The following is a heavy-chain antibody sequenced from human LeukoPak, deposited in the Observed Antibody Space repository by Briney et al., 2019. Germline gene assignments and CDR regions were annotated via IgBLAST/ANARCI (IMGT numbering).Heavy chain of an antibody. V-gene: IGHV4-39*01. CDR2: IYYSGST. CDR1: GGSISSSSYY. CDR3: AGRDYYGSGRPHQYYYYYYYMDV. D-gene: IGHD3-10*01. J-gene: IGHJ6*03. Sequence: SDTLSLTCTVSGGSISSSSYYWGWIRQPPGKGLEWIGSIYYSGSTYYNPSLKSRVTISVDTSKNQFSLKLSSVTAADTAVYYCAGRDYYGSGRPHQYYYYYYYMDVWGKGTTVTIPS.